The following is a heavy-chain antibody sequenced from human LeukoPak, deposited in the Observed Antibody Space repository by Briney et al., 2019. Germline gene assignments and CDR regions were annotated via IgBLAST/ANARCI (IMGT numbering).Heavy chain of an antibody. CDR2: IKQDGSEK. J-gene: IGHJ4*02. CDR1: GYTFSRYW. CDR3: ARDKGSDEGSKFDH. Sequence: TGGSLRLSCAASGYTFSRYWMSWVRQAPGKGLEWVANIKQDGSEKYYVDSVKGRFTISRDNAKNSMYLQMNSLRAEDTAVYYCARDKGSDEGSKFDHWGQGTLVTVSS. V-gene: IGHV3-7*03.